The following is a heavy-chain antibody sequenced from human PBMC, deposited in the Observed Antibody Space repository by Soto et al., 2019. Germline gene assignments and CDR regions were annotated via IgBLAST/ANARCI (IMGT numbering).Heavy chain of an antibody. CDR2: IYYSGST. CDR3: ARHFFLGGYCSSTSCYEGPPGFDY. CDR1: GGSISSYY. Sequence: SETLSLTCTVSGGSISSYYWSWIRQPPGKGLEWIGYIYYSGSTNYNPSLKSRVTISVDTSKNQFPLKLSSVTAADTAVYYCARHFFLGGYCSSTSCYEGPPGFDYWGQGTLVTVSS. V-gene: IGHV4-59*08. D-gene: IGHD2-2*01. J-gene: IGHJ4*02.